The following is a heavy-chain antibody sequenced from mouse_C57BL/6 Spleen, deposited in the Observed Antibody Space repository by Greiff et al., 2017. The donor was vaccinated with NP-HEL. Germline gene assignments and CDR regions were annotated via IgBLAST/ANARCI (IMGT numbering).Heavy chain of an antibody. J-gene: IGHJ2*01. Sequence: QVQLKQPGAELVKPGASVKLSCKASGYTFTSYWMHWVKQRPGQGLEWIGMIHPNSGSTNYNEKFKSKATLTVDKSSSTAYMQLSSLTSEDSAVYYCARRYSPIYYFDYWGQGTTLTVSS. V-gene: IGHV1-64*01. CDR3: ARRYSPIYYFDY. CDR1: GYTFTSYW. D-gene: IGHD2-12*01. CDR2: IHPNSGST.